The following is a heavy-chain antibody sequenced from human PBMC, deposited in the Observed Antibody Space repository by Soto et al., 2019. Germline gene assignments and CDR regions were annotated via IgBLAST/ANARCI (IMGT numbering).Heavy chain of an antibody. CDR1: GGSIISGGYS. J-gene: IGHJ5*02. V-gene: IGHV4-30-2*06. D-gene: IGHD3-9*01. CDR2: LYPSGMT. Sequence: LQLLESGSRLLKPSQTLSLTCAVSGGSIISGGYSWSWLRQSPGQGLEWIGCLYPSGMTYYNPSLEGRVTISLDRSDNDFSLNVTSVPASDTAVYFCARGRPRGYDLFTGHVSSHSNLFDPWGLGSLGTVSS. CDR3: ARGRPRGYDLFTGHVSSHSNLFDP.